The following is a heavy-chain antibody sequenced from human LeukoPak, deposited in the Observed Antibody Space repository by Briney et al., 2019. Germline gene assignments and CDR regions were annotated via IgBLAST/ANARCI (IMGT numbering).Heavy chain of an antibody. CDR1: GYSFTTYW. CDR2: IYPGDSDA. V-gene: IGHV5-51*01. D-gene: IGHD1-7*01. CDR3: ATPTLGTIGEYLFDY. Sequence: GGSLRLSCKGSGYSFTTYWIGWVRQLPGKGLEWMGIIYPGDSDARYSPSFQGRVTISADKSISTAYLQWSTLKASDTAVYYCATPTLGTIGEYLFDYWGQGTLVTVSS. J-gene: IGHJ4*02.